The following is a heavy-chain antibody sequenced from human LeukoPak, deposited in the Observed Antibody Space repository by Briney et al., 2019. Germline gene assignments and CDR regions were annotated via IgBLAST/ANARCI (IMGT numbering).Heavy chain of an antibody. CDR2: MNPNSGNT. CDR3: AREDLGNDY. D-gene: IGHD1-14*01. V-gene: IGHV1-8*01. CDR1: GYTFTSYD. Sequence: GASVKVSCKASGYTFTSYDINWVRQATGQGLEWMGWMNPNSGNTGYAQKLQGRVTMTTDTSTSTAYMELRSLRSDDTAVYYCAREDLGNDYWGQGTLVTVSS. J-gene: IGHJ4*02.